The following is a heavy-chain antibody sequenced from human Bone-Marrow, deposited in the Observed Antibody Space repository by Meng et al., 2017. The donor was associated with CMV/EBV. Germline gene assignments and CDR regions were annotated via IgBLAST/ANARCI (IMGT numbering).Heavy chain of an antibody. CDR3: ARDVDYGGNRAMGAFDI. J-gene: IGHJ3*02. CDR1: GFTFDDYG. D-gene: IGHD4-23*01. Sequence: GESLKISCAASGFTFDDYGMSWVRQAPGKGLEWVSGINWNGGSTGYADSVKGRFTISRDNAKNSLYLQMNSLRAEDAAVYYCARDVDYGGNRAMGAFDIWGQGTMVTVSS. V-gene: IGHV3-20*04. CDR2: INWNGGST.